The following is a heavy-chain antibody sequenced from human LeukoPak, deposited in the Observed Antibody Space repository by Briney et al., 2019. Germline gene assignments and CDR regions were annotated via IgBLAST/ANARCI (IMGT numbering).Heavy chain of an antibody. J-gene: IGHJ4*02. Sequence: SGTLSLTCTVSGASVSRNWWSWVRQPPGKGLEWIGEIHHSGGTNYNPSLKSRVTMSLDNSNNHFSLKLSSVTAADTAVYYCARDRGAYSYAYDYWGQGTLVTVSS. CDR3: ARDRGAYSYAYDY. CDR1: GASVSRNW. CDR2: IHHSGGT. V-gene: IGHV4-4*02. D-gene: IGHD5-18*01.